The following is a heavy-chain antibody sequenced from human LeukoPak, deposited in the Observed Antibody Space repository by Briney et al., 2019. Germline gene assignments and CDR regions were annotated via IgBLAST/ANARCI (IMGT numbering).Heavy chain of an antibody. CDR1: GGSISSGGYY. J-gene: IGHJ3*02. V-gene: IGHV4-31*03. D-gene: IGHD1-26*01. CDR2: IYYSGST. CDR3: ARVLRVGATTVAFDI. Sequence: SETLSLTCTVSGGSISSGGYYWSWIRQHPGKGLEWIGYIYYSGSTYYNPSLKSRVTISVDTSKNQFSLKLSSVTAADTAVYYCARVLRVGATTVAFDIWGQGTMVTVSS.